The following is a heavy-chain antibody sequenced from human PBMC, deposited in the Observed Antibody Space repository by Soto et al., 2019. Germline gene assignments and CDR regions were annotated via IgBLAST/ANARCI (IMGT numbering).Heavy chain of an antibody. CDR3: ARDLLGYCISTSCFDNYGMDV. D-gene: IGHD2-2*01. CDR1: GFTFSSYG. J-gene: IGHJ6*02. V-gene: IGHV3-33*01. Sequence: QVQLVESGGGVVQPGRSLRLSCAASGFTFSSYGMHWVRQAPGKGLEWVAVIWYDGSNKYYADSVKGRFTISRDNSKNTLYLQMNSLRAEDTAVYYCARDLLGYCISTSCFDNYGMDVWGQVTTVTVS. CDR2: IWYDGSNK.